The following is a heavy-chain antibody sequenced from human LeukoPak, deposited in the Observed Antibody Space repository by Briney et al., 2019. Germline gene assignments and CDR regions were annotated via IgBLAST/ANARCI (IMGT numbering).Heavy chain of an antibody. CDR3: ARLLVRGVIIRAFDI. Sequence: GASLQISCKGSGSGFTSYWMGWVRRMPGKGRGWMGIIYPGDSDTRYSPSFQGQVTISADKSISTAYLQWSSLKASDTAMYYCARLLVRGVIIRAFDIWGQGTMVTVSS. J-gene: IGHJ3*02. V-gene: IGHV5-51*01. CDR1: GSGFTSYW. D-gene: IGHD3-10*01. CDR2: IYPGDSDT.